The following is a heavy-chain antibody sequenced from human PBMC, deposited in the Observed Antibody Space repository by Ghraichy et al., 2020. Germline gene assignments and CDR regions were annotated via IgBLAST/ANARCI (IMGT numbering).Heavy chain of an antibody. J-gene: IGHJ4*01. Sequence: SCAASGFTFSSYWMHWVRQAPGKGLVWVSRINSDGSSTSYADSVKGRFTISRDNAKNTLYLQMNSLRAEDTAVYYCARNLGSSSGGYWGHGTLVTVSS. CDR1: GFTFSSYW. D-gene: IGHD6-6*01. V-gene: IGHV3-74*01. CDR2: INSDGSST. CDR3: ARNLGSSSGGY.